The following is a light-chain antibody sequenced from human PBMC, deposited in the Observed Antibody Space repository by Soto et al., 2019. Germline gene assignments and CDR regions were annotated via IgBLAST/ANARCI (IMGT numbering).Light chain of an antibody. CDR1: QSLRSDF. V-gene: IGKV3-20*01. Sequence: EIVLTQSPGTLSLFPGERATLSCRASQSLRSDFVAWYQQKPGQAPRLLIYASSTRATGIPDRFSGSGSGTDFTLTITRLEPEAFAVYYCHQFGISPRTFGQGTKLE. CDR3: HQFGISPRT. J-gene: IGKJ2*01. CDR2: ASS.